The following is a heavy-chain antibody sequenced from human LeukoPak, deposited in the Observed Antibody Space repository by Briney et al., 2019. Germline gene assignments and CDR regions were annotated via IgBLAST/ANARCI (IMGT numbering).Heavy chain of an antibody. CDR2: ISSSSTI. CDR3: ARTRAGTTGNYFDY. V-gene: IGHV3-48*01. D-gene: IGHD1-1*01. Sequence: PGGSLRLSCAASGFTFSSYSMNWFRQAPGKGLEWVSYISSSSTIYYADSVKGRFTISRDNAKNSLYLQMNSLRAEDTAVYYCARTRAGTTGNYFDYWGQGTLVTVSS. J-gene: IGHJ4*02. CDR1: GFTFSSYS.